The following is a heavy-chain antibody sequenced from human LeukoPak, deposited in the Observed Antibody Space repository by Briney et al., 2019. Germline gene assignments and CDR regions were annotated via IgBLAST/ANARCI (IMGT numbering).Heavy chain of an antibody. CDR1: GFTFSNAW. V-gene: IGHV3-21*01. CDR2: ISSSGSYM. CDR3: ARGGVGLIIIPGWEYDYYGMDV. D-gene: IGHD3/OR15-3a*01. J-gene: IGHJ6*02. Sequence: GGSLRLSCAASGFTFSNAWMNWVRQAPGKGLEWVSSISSSGSYMYYVDSVKGRFTISRDNAKNSLYLQMNSLRAEDTAVYYCARGGVGLIIIPGWEYDYYGMDVWGQGTTVTVSS.